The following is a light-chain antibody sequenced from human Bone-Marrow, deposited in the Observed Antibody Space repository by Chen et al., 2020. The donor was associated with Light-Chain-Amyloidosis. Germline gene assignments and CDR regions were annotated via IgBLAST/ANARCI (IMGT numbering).Light chain of an antibody. Sequence: EIVLTQSPGTLSLSPGEGANLSCRASQTISSNYLTWYQQKFGQAPRLLIYGSSSRATGMPDRITGSRSRTDFTLAINRLEPEDGAMYYCQQYGTSPHTVGGGTKEEIK. CDR1: QTISSNY. V-gene: IGKV3-20*01. J-gene: IGKJ4*01. CDR2: GSS. CDR3: QQYGTSPHT.